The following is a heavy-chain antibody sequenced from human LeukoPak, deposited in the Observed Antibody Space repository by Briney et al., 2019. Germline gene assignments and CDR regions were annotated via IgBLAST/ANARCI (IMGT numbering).Heavy chain of an antibody. CDR1: GFSLSTSGVG. V-gene: IGHV2-5*02. CDR3: AHASTTVTGFDY. CDR2: IYWDDDK. D-gene: IGHD4-17*01. J-gene: IGHJ4*02. Sequence: SGPTLVKPTQTLTLTCTFSGFSLSTSGVGVGWIRKPPGKALECLALIYWDDDKRYSPSLTSRLTITKDTSKNQVVLTMTNMDPVDTATYYCAHASTTVTGFDYWGQGTLVTVSS.